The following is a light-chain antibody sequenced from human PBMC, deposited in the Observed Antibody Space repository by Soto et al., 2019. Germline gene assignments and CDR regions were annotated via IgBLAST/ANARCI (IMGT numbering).Light chain of an antibody. V-gene: IGKV1-33*01. CDR1: QDISNY. CDR3: PQSDNLPLT. J-gene: IGKJ4*01. CDR2: DAS. Sequence: DGPVTQSPSSLYAYVGDRDTITCQASQDISNYLNWYQQKPGKAPKLLIYDASNLETGVPSRFSGSGSGTDFTFTISSLQPEDIAPYYCPQSDNLPLTFCGVTKVDIK.